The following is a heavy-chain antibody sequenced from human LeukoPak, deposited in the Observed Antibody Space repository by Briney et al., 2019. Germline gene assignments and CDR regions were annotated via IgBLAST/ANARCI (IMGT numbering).Heavy chain of an antibody. CDR2: VYNTGNT. V-gene: IGHV4-39*07. D-gene: IGHD3-16*01. J-gene: IGHJ6*03. CDR3: ARVWGLSYYYMDV. CDR1: GASISSNSYC. Sequence: SETLSLTCTVSGASISSNSYCWGWIRQPPGKGLESLANVYNTGNTYYNPSLKSRVTLSADTSKNQFSLKLSSVSAADTAVYYCARVWGLSYYYMDVWGKGTTVTVSS.